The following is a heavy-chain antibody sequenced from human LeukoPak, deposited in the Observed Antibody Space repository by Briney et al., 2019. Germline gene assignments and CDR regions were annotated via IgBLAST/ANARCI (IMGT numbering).Heavy chain of an antibody. V-gene: IGHV3-48*01. D-gene: IGHD5-24*01. CDR2: IGIDSGNA. CDR1: GFRFSDYS. J-gene: IGHJ4*02. Sequence: GGSLRLSCAASGFRFSDYSMNWVRQAPGKGLEWISYIGIDSGNAHYADSVKGRFTISGDKAKNSLYLQMHSLRVEDTAVYYCARDYKYAFDNWGQGTLVTVSS. CDR3: ARDYKYAFDN.